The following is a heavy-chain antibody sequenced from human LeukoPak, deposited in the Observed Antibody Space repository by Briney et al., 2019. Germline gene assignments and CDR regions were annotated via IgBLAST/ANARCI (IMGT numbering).Heavy chain of an antibody. D-gene: IGHD6-13*01. J-gene: IGHJ4*02. CDR3: AKDRSSSWSFDY. CDR1: GFTFSGNG. Sequence: PGRSLRPSCAASGFTFSGNGMHWVRQAPGKGLEWVSVISPDGSSQDYADSVKGRFTISRDNSENTLYLQMNGLRAEDTAVYYCAKDRSSSWSFDYWGQGTLVTVSS. CDR2: ISPDGSSQ. V-gene: IGHV3-30*18.